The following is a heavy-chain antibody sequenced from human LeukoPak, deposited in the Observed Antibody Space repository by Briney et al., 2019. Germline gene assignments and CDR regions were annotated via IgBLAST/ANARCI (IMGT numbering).Heavy chain of an antibody. D-gene: IGHD2-8*01. CDR1: GGTFSSYA. J-gene: IGHJ6*03. CDR3: ARDRGVYVLMVYAPYYYYMDV. Sequence: SVKVSCKASGGTFSSYAISWVRQAPGQGLEWMGGIIPIIGTANYAQKFQGRVTITADESTSTAYMELSSLRSEDTAVYYCARDRGVYVLMVYAPYYYYMDVWGKGTTVTVSS. V-gene: IGHV1-69*13. CDR2: IIPIIGTA.